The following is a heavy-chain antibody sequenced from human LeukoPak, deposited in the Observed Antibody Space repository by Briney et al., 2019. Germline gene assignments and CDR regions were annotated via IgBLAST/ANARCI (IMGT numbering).Heavy chain of an antibody. J-gene: IGHJ4*02. CDR2: TNHSGST. V-gene: IGHV4-34*01. Sequence: SETLSLTCAVYGGSFSGYYWTYIRQPPGKGLEWIGETNHSGSTNYNPSLKSRVTISVDTSKNQFSLKLSSVTAADTAVYYCARRPRGYCSSTSCYSAFDYWGQGTLVTVSS. D-gene: IGHD2-2*01. CDR1: GGSFSGYY. CDR3: ARRPRGYCSSTSCYSAFDY.